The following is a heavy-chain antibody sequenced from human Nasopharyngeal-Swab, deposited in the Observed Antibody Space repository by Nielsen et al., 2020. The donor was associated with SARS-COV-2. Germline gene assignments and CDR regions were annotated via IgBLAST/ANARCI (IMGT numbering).Heavy chain of an antibody. J-gene: IGHJ4*02. D-gene: IGHD2-21*01. V-gene: IGHV4-38-2*02. CDR1: GYSISSGYY. CDR3: VHLWLPGF. Sequence: ESLKISCTVSGYSISSGYYWGWIRQPPGKALEWIASIYHSGNTYYNPSLKSRVTISVDTSKNQFSLKLNSVTAADTALYFCVHLWLPGFWGQGTLVTVSS. CDR2: IYHSGNT.